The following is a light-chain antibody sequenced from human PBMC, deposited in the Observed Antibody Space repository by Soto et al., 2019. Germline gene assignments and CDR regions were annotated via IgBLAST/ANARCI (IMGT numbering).Light chain of an antibody. CDR1: QSVSNNY. Sequence: EIVLTQSPGTLSLSPGERATISCRASQSVSNNYLACYQKTPSQPPRLIIYGASNRATGIPDRFSGSGSGTDFTLTISRLEHEDFAVYYRQQYGSSGTFGQGTKVDIK. J-gene: IGKJ1*01. CDR3: QQYGSSGT. CDR2: GAS. V-gene: IGKV3-20*01.